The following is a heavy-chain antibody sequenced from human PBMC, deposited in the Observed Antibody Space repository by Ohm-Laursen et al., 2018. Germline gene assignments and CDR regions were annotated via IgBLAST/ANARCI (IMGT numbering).Heavy chain of an antibody. Sequence: SLRLSCAASGFTFSSYGMHWVRQAPGKGLEWVAVIWYDGSNKYYADSVKGRFTISRGNSKTTLYLQMNSLRAEDTAVYYCARASSSIAVAGLDYWGQGTLVTVSS. V-gene: IGHV3-33*01. CDR3: ARASSSIAVAGLDY. D-gene: IGHD6-19*01. CDR1: GFTFSSYG. J-gene: IGHJ4*02. CDR2: IWYDGSNK.